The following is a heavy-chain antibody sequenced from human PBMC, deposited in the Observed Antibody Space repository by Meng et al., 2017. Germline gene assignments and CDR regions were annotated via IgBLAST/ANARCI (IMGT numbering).Heavy chain of an antibody. CDR2: INHSGIT. D-gene: IGHD6-6*01. J-gene: IGHJ4*02. CDR1: GGSFSGYY. CDR3: ARRGIAARPFYY. Sequence: QVLQREWGVVLLKPSETLSLACAVFGGSFSGYYWSWIRQPPGKGLEWIGEINHSGITNYNPSLKSRVTISVDTSKNQFSLKLSSVPAADTAVYYCARRGIAARPFYYWGQGTLVTVSS. V-gene: IGHV4-34*01.